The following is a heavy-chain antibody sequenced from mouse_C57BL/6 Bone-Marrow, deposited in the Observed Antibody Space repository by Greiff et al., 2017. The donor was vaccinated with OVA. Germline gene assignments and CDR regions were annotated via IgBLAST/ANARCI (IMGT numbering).Heavy chain of an antibody. CDR2: IWSGGST. J-gene: IGHJ3*01. Sequence: QVQLKESGPGLVQPSQSLSITCTVSGFSLTSYGVHWVRQSPGTGLEWLGVIWSGGSTDYYAAFISRLSISNVNSNSQVFFKMNSLQADDTAIYYCARNGGYYSWFAYWGQGTLVTVSA. D-gene: IGHD2-3*01. CDR1: GFSLTSYG. V-gene: IGHV2-2*01. CDR3: ARNGGYYSWFAY.